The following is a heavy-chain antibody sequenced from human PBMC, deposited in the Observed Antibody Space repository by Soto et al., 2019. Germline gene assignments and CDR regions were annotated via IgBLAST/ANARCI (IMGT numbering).Heavy chain of an antibody. Sequence: QVQLVQSGAEVREPGASVRVSCKASGYTFTSYYIHWVRQAPGQGLEWMGIVNPLAGTTSYVEKFQDRVTMTRDTSTNTVYMELRYLTSDDTAVYYCARGGTGTAGSRAYQGMDVWGQGTTVTVSS. D-gene: IGHD1-1*01. CDR2: VNPLAGTT. CDR1: GYTFTSYY. CDR3: ARGGTGTAGSRAYQGMDV. J-gene: IGHJ6*02. V-gene: IGHV1-46*01.